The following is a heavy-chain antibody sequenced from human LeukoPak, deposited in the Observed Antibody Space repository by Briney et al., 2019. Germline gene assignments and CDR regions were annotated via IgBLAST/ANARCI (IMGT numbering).Heavy chain of an antibody. V-gene: IGHV4-59*01. CDR1: GGSISSYY. CDR2: IYYSGST. J-gene: IGHJ5*02. Sequence: SETLSLTCTVSGGSISSYYWSWIRQPPGKGLEWIGYIYYSGSTNYNPSLKSRVTISVDTSKNQFSLKLSSVTAADTAVYYCARDGFGAARWGFSWFDPWGQGTLVTVSS. D-gene: IGHD6-6*01. CDR3: ARDGFGAARWGFSWFDP.